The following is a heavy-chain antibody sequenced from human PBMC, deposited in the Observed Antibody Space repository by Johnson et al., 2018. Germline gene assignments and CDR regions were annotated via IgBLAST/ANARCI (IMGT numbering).Heavy chain of an antibody. V-gene: IGHV4-59*01. J-gene: IGHJ6*03. CDR3: AKAVGSGYDDMDV. CDR1: VGSTTDDS. CDR2: LSSSGNT. Sequence: VQLQESGPGLVKPSESLSLTCTVSVGSTTDDSWLWLRRPPGKGLEWIGSLSSSGNTTYEPALDRRVTISVDKSKTQVSLRLSSVTAADTAIYYCAKAVGSGYDDMDVWGKGTTVTVSS. D-gene: IGHD1-26*01.